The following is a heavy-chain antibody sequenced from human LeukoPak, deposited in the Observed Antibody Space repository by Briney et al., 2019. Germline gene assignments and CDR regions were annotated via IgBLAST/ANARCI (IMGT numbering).Heavy chain of an antibody. CDR2: IYYSGST. Sequence: SETLSLTCTVSGGSISSSSYYWGWIRQPPGKGLEWIGYIYYSGSTNYNPSLKSRVTISVDTSKNQFSLKLSSVTAADTAVYYCARVRGGWYDYWGQGTLVTVSS. D-gene: IGHD6-19*01. V-gene: IGHV4-61*05. CDR1: GGSISSSSYY. J-gene: IGHJ4*02. CDR3: ARVRGGWYDY.